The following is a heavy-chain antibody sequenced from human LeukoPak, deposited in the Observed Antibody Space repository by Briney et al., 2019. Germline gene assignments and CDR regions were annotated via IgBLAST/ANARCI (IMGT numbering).Heavy chain of an antibody. J-gene: IGHJ5*02. CDR3: ARVKLRYFDWLPGNNWFDP. CDR2: INHSGST. CDR1: GGSFSGYY. V-gene: IGHV4-34*01. Sequence: SETLSITCAVYGGSFSGYYWSWIRQPPGKGLEWIGEINHSGSTNYNPSLKSRVTISVDTSKNQFSLKLSSVTAADTAVYYCARVKLRYFDWLPGNNWFDPWGQGTLVTVSS. D-gene: IGHD3-9*01.